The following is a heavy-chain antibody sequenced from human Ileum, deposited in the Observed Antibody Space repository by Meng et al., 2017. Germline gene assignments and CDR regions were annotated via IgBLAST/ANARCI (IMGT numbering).Heavy chain of an antibody. CDR1: GFTFGDYV. J-gene: IGHJ4*02. D-gene: IGHD3-10*01. CDR3: TRLVIDPHYYDY. Sequence: GESLKISCTASGFTFGDYVMSWVRQAPGKGLEWIGFIRTKALGGTTEYAASVKGRFNISRDDSKSIAYLQVNSLETEDTAIYYCTRLVIDPHYYDYWAQGPL. CDR2: IRTKALGGTT. V-gene: IGHV3-49*04.